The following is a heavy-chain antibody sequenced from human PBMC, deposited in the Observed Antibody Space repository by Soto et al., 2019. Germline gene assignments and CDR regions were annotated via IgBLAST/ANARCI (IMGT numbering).Heavy chain of an antibody. V-gene: IGHV1-2*02. D-gene: IGHD2-15*01. J-gene: IGHJ6*02. CDR2: INPNSGGT. CDR3: ARDEADYSYYYYYYGMDV. Sequence: ASVKVSCKASGYTFTGYYMHWVRQAPGQGLEWMGWINPNSGGTNYAQKFQGRVTMTRDTSISTAYMELSRLRSDDTAVYYCARDEADYSYYYYYYGMDVWGQGTTVTVSS. CDR1: GYTFTGYY.